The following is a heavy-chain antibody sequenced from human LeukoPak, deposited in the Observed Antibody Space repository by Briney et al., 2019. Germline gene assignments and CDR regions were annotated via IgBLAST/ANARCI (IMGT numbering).Heavy chain of an antibody. CDR2: IYYSGST. V-gene: IGHV4-59*01. Sequence: SETLSLTCTVSGGSISSYYWSWIRQPPGKGLEWIGYIYYSGSTNYNPSLKSRVTISVDTSKNQFSLKLGSVTAEDTAVYYCVITVTNFDYWGQGTLVTVSS. CDR1: GGSISSYY. J-gene: IGHJ4*02. D-gene: IGHD4-17*01. CDR3: VITVTNFDY.